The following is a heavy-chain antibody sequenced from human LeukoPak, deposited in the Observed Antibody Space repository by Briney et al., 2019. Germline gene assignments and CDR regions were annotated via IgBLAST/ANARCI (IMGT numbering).Heavy chain of an antibody. CDR1: GGSISSYY. V-gene: IGHV4-4*07. D-gene: IGHD5-18*01. J-gene: IGHJ4*02. CDR2: IYSSGST. Sequence: NPSETLSLTCTVSGGSISSYYWSWIRQPAGKGLEWIGRIYSSGSTNYNPSLKSRVTMSVDTSKNQFSLKLSSVTAADTAVYYCAREDGQLWFFDYWAREPWSPSPQ. CDR3: AREDGQLWFFDY.